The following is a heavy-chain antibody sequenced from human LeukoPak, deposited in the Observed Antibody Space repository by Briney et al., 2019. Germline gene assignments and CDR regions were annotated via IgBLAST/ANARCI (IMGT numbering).Heavy chain of an antibody. Sequence: GGSLRLSCAASGFTFSSYWMHWVRQALGKGLVWVSRINSDGSSTSYADSVKGRFTISRDNAKNTLYLQMNSLRAEDTAVYYCARVQTYYYDSSGYYYAYWGQGTLVTVSS. CDR3: ARVQTYYYDSSGYYYAY. CDR1: GFTFSSYW. D-gene: IGHD3-22*01. V-gene: IGHV3-74*01. CDR2: INSDGSST. J-gene: IGHJ4*02.